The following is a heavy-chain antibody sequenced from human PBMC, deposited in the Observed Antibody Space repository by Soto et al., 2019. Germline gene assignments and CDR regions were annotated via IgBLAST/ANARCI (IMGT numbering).Heavy chain of an antibody. CDR1: GYTFTSYG. D-gene: IGHD3-3*01. Sequence: ASVKVSCKASGYTFTSYGISWVRQAPGQGLEWMGWISAYNGNTNYAQKLQGRVTMTTDTSTSTAYMELRSLRSDDTAVYYCARVALPYYDFWSGYEIGPFDYWGQGTLVTVSS. J-gene: IGHJ4*02. CDR2: ISAYNGNT. V-gene: IGHV1-18*01. CDR3: ARVALPYYDFWSGYEIGPFDY.